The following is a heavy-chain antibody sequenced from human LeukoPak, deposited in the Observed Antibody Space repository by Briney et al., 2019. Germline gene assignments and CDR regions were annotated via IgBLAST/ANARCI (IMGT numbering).Heavy chain of an antibody. Sequence: SVKVSCKASGGTFSSYAISWVRQAPGQGLEWMGGIIPIFGTANYAQKFQGRVTITADESTSTAYMELSSLRSEDTAVYYCARVCSGGSCYSAYYDSSGYLDYYFDYWGQGTLVTVSS. D-gene: IGHD2-15*01. CDR3: ARVCSGGSCYSAYYDSSGYLDYYFDY. V-gene: IGHV1-69*13. J-gene: IGHJ4*02. CDR2: IIPIFGTA. CDR1: GGTFSSYA.